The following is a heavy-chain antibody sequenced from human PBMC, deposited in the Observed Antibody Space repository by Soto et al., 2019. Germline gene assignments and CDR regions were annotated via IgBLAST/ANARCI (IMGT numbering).Heavy chain of an antibody. CDR3: AKDGTGTRFWYYGMDV. V-gene: IGHV3-23*01. J-gene: IGHJ6*02. CDR1: GFTFSSYA. Sequence: GSLRLSCAASGFTFSSYAMSWVRQAPGKGLEWVSAISGSGGSTYYADSVKGRFTISRDNSKNTLYLQMNSLRAEDTAVYYCAKDGTGTRFWYYGMDVWGQGTTVTVSS. CDR2: ISGSGGST. D-gene: IGHD1-1*01.